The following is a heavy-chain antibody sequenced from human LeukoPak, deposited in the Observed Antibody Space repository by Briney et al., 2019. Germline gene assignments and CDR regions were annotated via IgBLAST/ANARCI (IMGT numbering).Heavy chain of an antibody. CDR2: IGASGGTT. Sequence: GGSLRLSCAGSGFTFSNYAMTWVRQAPGKGLEWVSVIGASGGTTYYADSVKGRFTISRDNSKSTLYLQMNSLRAEDTAVYYCAKDPYYYDSSGYFRDWGQGTLVTVSS. D-gene: IGHD3-22*01. J-gene: IGHJ4*02. CDR1: GFTFSNYA. CDR3: AKDPYYYDSSGYFRD. V-gene: IGHV3-23*01.